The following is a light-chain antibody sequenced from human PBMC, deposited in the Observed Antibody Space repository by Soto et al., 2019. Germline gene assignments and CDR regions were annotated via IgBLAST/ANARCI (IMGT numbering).Light chain of an antibody. CDR1: QSISSW. CDR2: QVS. Sequence: DIQMTQSPSTLSASVGDRVTITCRGSQSISSWLAWYQQKPGKAPKLLIYQVSSLESGVPSRFSGSGSGTEFTLTISSLQPDDFATYYCQQYNHYWTFGQGTKVDIK. CDR3: QQYNHYWT. V-gene: IGKV1-5*03. J-gene: IGKJ1*01.